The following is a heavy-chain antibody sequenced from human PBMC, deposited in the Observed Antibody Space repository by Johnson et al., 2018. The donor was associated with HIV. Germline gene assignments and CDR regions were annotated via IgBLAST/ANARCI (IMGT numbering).Heavy chain of an antibody. CDR3: AKDSNYGGNSDAFDI. D-gene: IGHD4-23*01. CDR2: ISYDGSNK. J-gene: IGHJ3*02. Sequence: VQLVESGGGVVQPGGSLTLSCAASGFTFSSYAMHWVRQAPGKGLEWVAVISYDGSNKYYADSVKGRFTISRDNSKNTLYLQMNSLRAEDTAVYYCAKDSNYGGNSDAFDIWGQGTMVTVSS. CDR1: GFTFSSYA. V-gene: IGHV3-30*04.